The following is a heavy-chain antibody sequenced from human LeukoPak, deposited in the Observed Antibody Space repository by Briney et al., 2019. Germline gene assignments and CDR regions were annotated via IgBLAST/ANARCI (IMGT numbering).Heavy chain of an antibody. CDR2: IYYSGST. Sequence: PSQTLSLTCTVSGGSISSGDYYWSWIRQPPGKGLEWIGYIYYSGSTYYNPSLKSRVTISVDTSKNQFSLKLSSVTAADTAVYSCASLVPADTYYYYYYMDVWGKGTTVTVSS. V-gene: IGHV4-30-4*08. CDR1: GGSISSGDYY. D-gene: IGHD2-2*01. CDR3: ASLVPADTYYYYYYMDV. J-gene: IGHJ6*03.